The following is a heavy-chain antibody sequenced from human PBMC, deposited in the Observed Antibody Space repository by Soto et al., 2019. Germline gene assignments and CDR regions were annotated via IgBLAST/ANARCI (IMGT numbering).Heavy chain of an antibody. V-gene: IGHV4-34*01. Sequence: SETLSLTCAVHSGSFSGFYWTWIRQPPGKGLEWIGEINHSGSSNYNPPLKSRVTMSLDTSRNQFSLSLNSVTAADTAVYYCARMAGPWYFDLWGRGTLVTVSS. CDR2: INHSGSS. J-gene: IGHJ2*01. CDR1: SGSFSGFY. CDR3: ARMAGPWYFDL.